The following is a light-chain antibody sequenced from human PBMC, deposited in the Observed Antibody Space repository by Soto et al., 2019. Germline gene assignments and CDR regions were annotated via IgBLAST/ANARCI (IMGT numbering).Light chain of an antibody. Sequence: DIQMTQSPSTLSGSVGDRVTITCRASQTISSWLAWYQQKPGKAPKLLIYKASTLKSGVPSRFGGSGAGTEFTLTISRLQPDDFATYYWQHYNSYSEAFGQGTKVELK. CDR2: KAS. CDR1: QTISSW. V-gene: IGKV1-5*03. CDR3: QHYNSYSEA. J-gene: IGKJ1*01.